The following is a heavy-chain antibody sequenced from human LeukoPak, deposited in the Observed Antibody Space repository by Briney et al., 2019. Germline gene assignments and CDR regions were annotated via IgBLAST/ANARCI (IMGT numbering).Heavy chain of an antibody. Sequence: GASVKVSCKASGYTFTGYYMHWVRQAPGQGLEWMGWINPNSGGTNYAQKFQGRVTMTRDTSISTAYMELSRLRSEDTAVYYCARGGGYYGSPDGSYYYYGMDVWGQGTTVTVSS. J-gene: IGHJ6*02. V-gene: IGHV1-2*02. D-gene: IGHD3-10*01. CDR1: GYTFTGYY. CDR2: INPNSGGT. CDR3: ARGGGYYGSPDGSYYYYGMDV.